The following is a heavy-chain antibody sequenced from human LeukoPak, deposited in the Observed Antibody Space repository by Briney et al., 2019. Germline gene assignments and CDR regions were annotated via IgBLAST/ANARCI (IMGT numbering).Heavy chain of an antibody. CDR1: GFTFSNYA. D-gene: IGHD3-3*01. CDR3: ARDDLSAEDAFDI. V-gene: IGHV3-72*01. CDR2: SRNRANGYTT. J-gene: IGHJ3*02. Sequence: GGSLRLSCAASGFTFSNYAMTWVRQAPGKGLEWIGRSRNRANGYTTEYVASVQGRFIISVDDSKNSVHLQMNSLKTEDTAVYYCARDDLSAEDAFDIWGQGTMVTVSS.